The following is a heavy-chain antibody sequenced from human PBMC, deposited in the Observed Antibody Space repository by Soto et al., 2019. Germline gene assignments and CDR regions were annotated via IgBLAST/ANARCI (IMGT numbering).Heavy chain of an antibody. V-gene: IGHV1-18*01. D-gene: IGHD5-12*01. J-gene: IGHJ4*02. CDR3: ARDNGYESDY. CDR1: GYTFTSYG. Sequence: QVQLVQSGAEVKKPGASVKVSCKASGYTFTSYGISWVRQPPGQGLEWMGAISAYNGNTNYAQKLHSRVTMTTDTPTSTAYRELRSLRSDDTAVYYCARDNGYESDYWGQGTLVTVSS. CDR2: ISAYNGNT.